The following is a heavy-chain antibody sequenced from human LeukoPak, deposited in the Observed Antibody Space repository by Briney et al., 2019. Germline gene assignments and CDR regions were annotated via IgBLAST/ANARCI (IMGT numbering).Heavy chain of an antibody. CDR3: ARERDTAMVYDY. J-gene: IGHJ4*02. D-gene: IGHD5-18*01. CDR2: IYYSGST. V-gene: IGHV4-59*01. Sequence: SSETLSLTCTVSGGSISSYYWSWLRQPPGKGLEWIGYIYYSGSTNYNPSLKSRVTISVDTSKNQFSLKLSSVTAADTAVYYCARERDTAMVYDYWGQGTLVTVSS. CDR1: GGSISSYY.